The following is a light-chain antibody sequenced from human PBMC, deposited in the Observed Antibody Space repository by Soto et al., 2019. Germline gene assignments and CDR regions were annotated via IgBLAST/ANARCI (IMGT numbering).Light chain of an antibody. CDR3: LQDYNYPRT. Sequence: DIQMTQSPSTLSASVGDRVTITCRASQSISTWLAWYQQKRGKAPKVLIFDASSLESGVPSRFSGSGSGTYFTLTISSLQPEDFATYYCLQDYNYPRTFGQGTKVDIK. CDR2: DAS. CDR1: QSISTW. V-gene: IGKV1-5*01. J-gene: IGKJ1*01.